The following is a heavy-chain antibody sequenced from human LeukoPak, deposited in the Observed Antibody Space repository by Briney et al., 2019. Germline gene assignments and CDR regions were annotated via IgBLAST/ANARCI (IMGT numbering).Heavy chain of an antibody. V-gene: IGHV4-61*02. J-gene: IGHJ6*03. CDR2: IYTSGST. Sequence: PSETLSLTCTVSGGSISSGSYYWSWIRQPAGKGLEWIGRIYTSGSTNYNPSLKSRVTISVDTSKNQFSLKLSSVTAADTAVYYCAREETYYDFWGGYPGDYYYYMDVWGKGTTVTVSS. CDR1: GGSISSGSYY. CDR3: AREETYYDFWGGYPGDYYYYMDV. D-gene: IGHD3-3*01.